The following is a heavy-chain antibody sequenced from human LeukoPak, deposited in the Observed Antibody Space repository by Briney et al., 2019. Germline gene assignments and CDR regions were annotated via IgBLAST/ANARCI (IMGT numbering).Heavy chain of an antibody. J-gene: IGHJ4*02. V-gene: IGHV3-21*01. Sequence: SGGSLRRSRAASGFTFSSYSMNWVRQAPGKGLEWVSSISSSSSYIYYADSVKGRFTISRDNAKNSLYLQMNSLRAEDTAVYYCARDIAAAGTGYWGQGTLVTVSS. D-gene: IGHD6-13*01. CDR1: GFTFSSYS. CDR2: ISSSSSYI. CDR3: ARDIAAAGTGY.